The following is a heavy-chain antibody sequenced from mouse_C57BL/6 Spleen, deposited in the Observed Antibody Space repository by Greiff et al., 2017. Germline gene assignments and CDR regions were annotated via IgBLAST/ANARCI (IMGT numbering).Heavy chain of an antibody. D-gene: IGHD2-4*01. V-gene: IGHV7-3*01. CDR3: ARSLYDYDGVDY. CDR1: GFTFTDYY. J-gene: IGHJ2*01. CDR2: IRNKANGYTT. Sequence: EVHLVESGGGLVQPGGSLSLSCAASGFTFTDYYMSWVRQPPGKALEWLGFIRNKANGYTTEYSASVKGRFTISRDNSQSILYLQMNALRAEDSATYYCARSLYDYDGVDYWGQGTTLTVSS.